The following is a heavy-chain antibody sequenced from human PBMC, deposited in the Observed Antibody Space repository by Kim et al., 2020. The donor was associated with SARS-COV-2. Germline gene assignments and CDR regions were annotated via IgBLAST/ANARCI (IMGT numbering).Heavy chain of an antibody. CDR3: ASLGTTQNVDY. Sequence: YTNPPPKSQVTISVDTSKNQFSLKLSSVTAADTAVYYCASLGTTQNVDYWGQGTLVTVSS. V-gene: IGHV4-39*01. D-gene: IGHD4-4*01. J-gene: IGHJ4*02.